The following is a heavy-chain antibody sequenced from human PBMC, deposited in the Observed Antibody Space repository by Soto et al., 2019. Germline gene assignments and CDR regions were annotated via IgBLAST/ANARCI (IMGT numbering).Heavy chain of an antibody. CDR2: ISGSCATT. CDR1: GFTFSSYA. Sequence: GGSLRLSCAASGFTFSSYAMSWVRQAPGKGLECVSTISGSCATTYYAGSVKGRFTISRDNSKNTLFLQMNSLRAEDTAVYYCARIPFDHVWGTDRYRSNFDYWGQGTQVTVSS. J-gene: IGHJ4*02. V-gene: IGHV3-23*01. D-gene: IGHD3-16*02. CDR3: ARIPFDHVWGTDRYRSNFDY.